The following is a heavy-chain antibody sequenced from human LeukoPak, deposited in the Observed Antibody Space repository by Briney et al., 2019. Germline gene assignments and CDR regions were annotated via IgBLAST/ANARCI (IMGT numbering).Heavy chain of an antibody. Sequence: GGSLRLSCAASGFTFSSHGMHWVRQAPGKGLEWVSVIYSGGSTYYADSVKGRFTISRDNSKNTLYLQMNSLRAEDTAVYYCARDKIAARPGRYYYYMDVWGKGTTVTVSS. J-gene: IGHJ6*03. CDR2: IYSGGST. V-gene: IGHV3-53*01. D-gene: IGHD6-6*01. CDR1: GFTFSSHG. CDR3: ARDKIAARPGRYYYYMDV.